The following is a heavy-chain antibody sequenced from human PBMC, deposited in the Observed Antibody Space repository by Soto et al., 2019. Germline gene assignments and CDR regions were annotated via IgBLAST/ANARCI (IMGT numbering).Heavy chain of an antibody. CDR1: GFTFSSYG. Sequence: QTGGSLRLSCAASGFTFSSYGMHWVRQAPGKGLEWVAVISYDGSNKYYADSVKGRFTISRDNSKNTLYLQMNSLRAEDTAVYYCAKGITMIVVVGFDYWGKGTLGTVS. J-gene: IGHJ4*02. D-gene: IGHD3-22*01. CDR2: ISYDGSNK. CDR3: AKGITMIVVVGFDY. V-gene: IGHV3-30*18.